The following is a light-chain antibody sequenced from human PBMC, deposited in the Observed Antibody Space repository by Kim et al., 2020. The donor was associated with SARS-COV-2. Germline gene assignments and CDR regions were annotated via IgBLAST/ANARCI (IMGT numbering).Light chain of an antibody. CDR3: QQCNNWPPT. CDR2: GAS. CDR1: RSGSSN. V-gene: IGKV3-15*01. J-gene: IGKJ5*01. Sequence: VSPGERATLSSGASRSGSSNLAWYQQKPSQAPRLLIYGASTRATGIPARFTGSGSGTDFTLTISNMQSEDFAVYYCQQCNNWPPTFGQGTRLEIK.